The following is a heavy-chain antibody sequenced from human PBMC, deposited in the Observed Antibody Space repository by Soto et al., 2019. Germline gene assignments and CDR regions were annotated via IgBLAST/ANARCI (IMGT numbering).Heavy chain of an antibody. CDR3: ARSDGHTFNWLDS. CDR1: GYTFTKYD. J-gene: IGHJ5*01. CDR2: MNPTSGNT. Sequence: QVQLVQSGAEVKTPGASVKVSCKASGYTFTKYDMNWVRQAPGQGLEWMGWMNPTSGNTGYAQQFQGRLTMTWDTAIGIAHMKLSSLRNEDTAVYYCARSDGHTFNWLDSWGQGALVTVSA. V-gene: IGHV1-8*01. D-gene: IGHD2-2*02.